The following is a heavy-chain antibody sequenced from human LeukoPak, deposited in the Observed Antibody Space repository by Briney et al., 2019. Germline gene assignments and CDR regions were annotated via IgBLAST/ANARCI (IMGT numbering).Heavy chain of an antibody. V-gene: IGHV3-48*01. Sequence: QTGGSLRLSCAASGFTFSSYSMNWVRQAPGKGLEWVSYISSSSSTIYYADSVKGRFTISRDNAKNSLYLQMNSLRAEDTAVYYCARGLTTVTPPNWFDPWGQGTLVTVSS. CDR3: ARGLTTVTPPNWFDP. J-gene: IGHJ5*02. CDR2: ISSSSSTI. D-gene: IGHD4-17*01. CDR1: GFTFSSYS.